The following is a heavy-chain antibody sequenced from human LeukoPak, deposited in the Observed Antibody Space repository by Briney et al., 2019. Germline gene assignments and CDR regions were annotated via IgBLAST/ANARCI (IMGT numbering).Heavy chain of an antibody. J-gene: IGHJ5*02. D-gene: IGHD2-15*01. Sequence: GGSLRLSCAASGFTFSDYYMSWIRQAPGKGLEWVSYISSSGSTIYYADSVKGRFTISRDNAKNSLYLQMNSLKIEDTAVYHCTIDHIYSGGFYYNDWFDPWGQGTLVTVSS. CDR3: TIDHIYSGGFYYNDWFDP. CDR1: GFTFSDYY. V-gene: IGHV3-11*01. CDR2: ISSSGSTI.